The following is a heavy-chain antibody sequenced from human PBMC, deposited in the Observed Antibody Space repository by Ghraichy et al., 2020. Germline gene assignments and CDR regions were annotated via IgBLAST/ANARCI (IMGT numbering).Heavy chain of an antibody. CDR3: ARGRRSTGHFDY. J-gene: IGHJ4*02. V-gene: IGHV4-34*01. D-gene: IGHD2-2*01. Sequence: SETLSLTCAVYGGSFSGYYWSWIRQPPGKGLEWIGEINHSGSTNYNPSLKSRVTISVDTSKNQFSLKLSSVTAADTAVYYCARGRRSTGHFDYWGQGTLVTVSS. CDR1: GGSFSGYY. CDR2: INHSGST.